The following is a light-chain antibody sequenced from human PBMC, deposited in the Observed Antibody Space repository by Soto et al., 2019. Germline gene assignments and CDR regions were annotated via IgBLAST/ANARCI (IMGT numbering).Light chain of an antibody. CDR2: GAS. Sequence: EIVLRQSPGTLSLSPGEGATLSCRASQSVSGRYLAWYQHKRGQAPRLFIYGASKRVAGVPDRFSGTGSDTDFTLTISRLQPDYVAVYYCEHYGTSGLTFGGGTIVEI. CDR3: EHYGTSGLT. V-gene: IGKV3-20*01. J-gene: IGKJ4*01. CDR1: QSVSGRY.